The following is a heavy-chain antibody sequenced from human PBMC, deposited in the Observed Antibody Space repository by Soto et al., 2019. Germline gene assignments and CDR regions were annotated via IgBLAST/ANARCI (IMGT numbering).Heavy chain of an antibody. J-gene: IGHJ3*01. CDR1: GFSVSSKY. V-gene: IGHV3-53*01. CDR2: IYGGGNT. CDR3: AASVTTAGGFDF. Sequence: GGSLRLSCAASGFSVSSKYMIWVRQAPGKGLEWVSAIYGGGNTYDADSVRGRFAISRDNSKNTVSLLMNSLRADDTAVCYCAASVTTAGGFDFWGQGTLVTVSS. D-gene: IGHD4-17*01.